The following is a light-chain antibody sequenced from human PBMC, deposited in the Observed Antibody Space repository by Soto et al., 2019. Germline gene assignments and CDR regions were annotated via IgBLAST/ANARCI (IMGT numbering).Light chain of an antibody. CDR1: SSNIGAGYD. CDR3: QSYDSSLSAWV. CDR2: GNS. Sequence: QSVLTQPPSVSGAPGQRVTISCTESSSNIGAGYDVHWYQQLPGTAPKLLIYGNSNRPSGVPDRFSGSKSGTSASLAITGLQAEDEADYYCQSYDSSLSAWVFGGGTKFTVL. V-gene: IGLV1-40*01. J-gene: IGLJ3*02.